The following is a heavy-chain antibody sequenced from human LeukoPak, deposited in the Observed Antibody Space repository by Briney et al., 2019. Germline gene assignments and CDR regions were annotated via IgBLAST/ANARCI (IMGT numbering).Heavy chain of an antibody. Sequence: GGSLRLSCAASGFTFSSYEMNWVRQAPGKGLEWVSYISSRDTTIYYADSVKGRFTISRDNAKNLLFLQMNGLRAEDTALYYCARGRSITLLRGVAMSDGFDIWGQGAMVAVSS. V-gene: IGHV3-48*03. J-gene: IGHJ3*02. CDR1: GFTFSSYE. CDR2: ISSRDTTI. D-gene: IGHD3-10*01. CDR3: ARGRSITLLRGVAMSDGFDI.